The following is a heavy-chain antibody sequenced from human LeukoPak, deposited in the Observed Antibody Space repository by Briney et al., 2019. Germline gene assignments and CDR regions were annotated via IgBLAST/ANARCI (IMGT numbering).Heavy chain of an antibody. J-gene: IGHJ4*02. CDR1: GFTFSSYA. CDR3: AKVLGYYAYPFDY. D-gene: IGHD3-3*01. Sequence: GGTLRLSCAASGFTFSSYALSWVRKAPGKGLECVSAISGSGGSTYYADSVKGRFTISRDNSKNTLYLQMNSLGAEDTAVYYCAKVLGYYAYPFDYWGQGTLVTVSS. CDR2: ISGSGGST. V-gene: IGHV3-23*01.